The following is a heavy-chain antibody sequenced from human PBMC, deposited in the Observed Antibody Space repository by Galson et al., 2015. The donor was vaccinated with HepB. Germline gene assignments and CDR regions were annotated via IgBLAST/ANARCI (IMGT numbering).Heavy chain of an antibody. D-gene: IGHD4-17*01. J-gene: IGHJ3*02. CDR1: GFTFSSYA. Sequence: SLRLSCAASGFTFSSYAMSWVRQAPGKGLEWVSAISGSGGSTYCADSVKGRFTISRDNSKNTLYLQMNSLRAEDTAVYYCATPARDDYGDDDAFDIWGQGTMVTVSS. CDR2: ISGSGGST. V-gene: IGHV3-23*01. CDR3: ATPARDDYGDDDAFDI.